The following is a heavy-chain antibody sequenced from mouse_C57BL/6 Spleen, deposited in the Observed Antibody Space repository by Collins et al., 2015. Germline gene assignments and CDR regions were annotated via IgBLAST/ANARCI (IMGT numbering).Heavy chain of an antibody. CDR3: ARLGINGLWFAY. J-gene: IGHJ3*01. CDR1: GYTFSSYW. Sequence: QVQLQQSGAELMKPGASVKISCKATGYTFSSYWIEWVKQRPGHGLEWIGEILPGSGSTNYNEKFKGKATFTADTSSNTACMQLSSLTSEDSAVYYCARLGINGLWFAYWGQRTLVTVSA. V-gene: IGHV1-9*01. CDR2: ILPGSGST. D-gene: IGHD1-1*02.